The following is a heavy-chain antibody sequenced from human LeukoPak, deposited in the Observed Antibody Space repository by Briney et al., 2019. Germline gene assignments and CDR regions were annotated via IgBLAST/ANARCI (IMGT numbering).Heavy chain of an antibody. J-gene: IGHJ4*02. D-gene: IGHD3-16*01. V-gene: IGHV4-31*03. CDR1: GGSISSGGYY. CDR3: ARTSAGLFDY. Sequence: PSETLSLTCTVSGGSISSGGYYWSWIRQHPGKGLEWIGCIYYSGSTYYNPSLKSRVTISVDTSKNQFSLKLSSVTAADTAVYYCARTSAGLFDYWGQGTLVTVSS. CDR2: IYYSGST.